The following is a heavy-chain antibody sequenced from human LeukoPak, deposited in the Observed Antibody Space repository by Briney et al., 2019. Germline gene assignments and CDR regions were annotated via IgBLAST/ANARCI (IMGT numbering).Heavy chain of an antibody. D-gene: IGHD2-15*01. Sequence: PGGSLRLSCAASQFTFTNYWMTWVRQAPGKGLEWVSAISGSGGSTYYADSVKGRFTISRDNSKNMVYLQMNSLRADDTAVYYCAKSVVVITFRFDDWGQGALVTVSS. V-gene: IGHV3-23*01. J-gene: IGHJ4*02. CDR2: ISGSGGST. CDR3: AKSVVVITFRFDD. CDR1: QFTFTNYW.